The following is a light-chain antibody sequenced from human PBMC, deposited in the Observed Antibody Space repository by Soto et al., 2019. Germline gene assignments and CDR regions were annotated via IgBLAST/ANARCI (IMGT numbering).Light chain of an antibody. CDR1: SSTVGSYNL. Sequence: QSALTQPASVSGSPGQSITISCTGTSSTVGSYNLVSWYQQHPGKAPKLMIYEVSKRPSGVSNRFSGSKSGNTASLTTSGLQAEDEADYYCCSYAGGNTYVFGTGTKLTVL. V-gene: IGLV2-23*02. J-gene: IGLJ1*01. CDR2: EVS. CDR3: CSYAGGNTYV.